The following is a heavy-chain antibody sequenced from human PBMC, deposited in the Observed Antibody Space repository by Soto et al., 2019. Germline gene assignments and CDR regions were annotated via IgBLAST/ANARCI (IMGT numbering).Heavy chain of an antibody. Sequence: EVQLLESGGGLAQPGGSLRLSCAASGFIFRTYAMNWVRQAPGKGLEWVSVMVGDGSSSDCADSVRGRFTISRDNSKNTLYLQMNNLRAEDTAVYYCAKDLRPDGRYDLDYWGQGTPVTVSS. CDR1: GFIFRTYA. CDR2: MVGDGSSS. V-gene: IGHV3-23*01. D-gene: IGHD1-26*01. J-gene: IGHJ4*02. CDR3: AKDLRPDGRYDLDY.